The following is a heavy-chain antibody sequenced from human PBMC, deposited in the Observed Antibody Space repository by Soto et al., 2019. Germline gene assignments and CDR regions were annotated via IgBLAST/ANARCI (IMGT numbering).Heavy chain of an antibody. CDR3: ARAGDILTGGDYFDY. Sequence: ASVKVSCKASGYTFTSYGISWVRQAPGQGLEWMGWISAYNGNTNYAQKLQGRVTMTTDTSTSTAYMELRSLRSDDTAVYYCARAGDILTGGDYFDYWGQGTLVTVSS. CDR2: ISAYNGNT. V-gene: IGHV1-18*01. J-gene: IGHJ4*02. CDR1: GYTFTSYG. D-gene: IGHD3-9*01.